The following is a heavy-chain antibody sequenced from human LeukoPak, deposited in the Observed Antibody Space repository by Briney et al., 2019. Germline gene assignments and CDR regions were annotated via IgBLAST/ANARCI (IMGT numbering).Heavy chain of an antibody. CDR3: ARGLSDPDGYYDSSGYPY. V-gene: IGHV1-8*01. J-gene: IGHJ4*02. CDR2: MNPNSGNT. Sequence: ASVTVSCKASGYTFTSYDINWVRQAPGQGLEWMGWMNPNSGNTVYAQKFQGRVTMTRNTSISTAYMELSSLRSEDTAVYYCARGLSDPDGYYDSSGYPYWGQGTLVTVSS. D-gene: IGHD3-22*01. CDR1: GYTFTSYD.